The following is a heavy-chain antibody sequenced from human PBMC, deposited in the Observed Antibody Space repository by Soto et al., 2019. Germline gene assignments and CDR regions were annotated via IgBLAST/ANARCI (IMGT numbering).Heavy chain of an antibody. D-gene: IGHD6-6*01. CDR3: ARHNGFGRIAAREYWFDP. Sequence: SETLSLTCTVSGGSISSYYWSWIRQPPGKGLEWIGYIYYSGSTNYNPSLKSRVTISVDTSKNQFSLKLSSVTAADTAVYYCARHNGFGRIAAREYWFDPWGQGTLVTVSS. V-gene: IGHV4-59*08. J-gene: IGHJ5*02. CDR2: IYYSGST. CDR1: GGSISSYY.